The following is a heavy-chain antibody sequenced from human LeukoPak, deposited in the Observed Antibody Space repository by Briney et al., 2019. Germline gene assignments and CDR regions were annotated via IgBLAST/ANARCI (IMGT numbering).Heavy chain of an antibody. Sequence: GGSLRLSCAASGFTFSSYAMSWVRQAPGKGLECVSAISGSGGSTYYADSVKGRFTISRDNSKNTLYLQMNSLRAEDTAVYYCAKDIGTYGSGRGGAFDIWGQGTMVTVSS. CDR1: GFTFSSYA. J-gene: IGHJ3*02. D-gene: IGHD3-10*01. CDR3: AKDIGTYGSGRGGAFDI. CDR2: ISGSGGST. V-gene: IGHV3-23*01.